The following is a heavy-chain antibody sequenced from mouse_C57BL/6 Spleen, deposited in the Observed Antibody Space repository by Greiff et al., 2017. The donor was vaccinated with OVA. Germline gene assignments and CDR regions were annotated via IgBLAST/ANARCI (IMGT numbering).Heavy chain of an antibody. D-gene: IGHD2-3*01. CDR3: ARNWGYDGYFYAMDY. CDR1: GFSLTSYG. V-gene: IGHV2-2*01. CDR2: IWSGGST. Sequence: VQLQESGPGLVQPSQSLSITCTVSGFSLTSYGVHWVRQSPGKGLEWLGVIWSGGSTDCNEAFISSLSISNDKSKSQVVVKMNSLQADDTAIYSCARNWGYDGYFYAMDYWGQGTSVTVSS. J-gene: IGHJ4*01.